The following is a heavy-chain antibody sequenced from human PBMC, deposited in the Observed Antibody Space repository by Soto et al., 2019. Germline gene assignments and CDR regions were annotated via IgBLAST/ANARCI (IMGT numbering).Heavy chain of an antibody. CDR3: AKEGNGGSSLDA. V-gene: IGHV3-43*01. CDR2: ISWDGGSI. D-gene: IGHD2-15*01. J-gene: IGHJ4*02. Sequence: EVQLVESGGGVVQPGGSLRLSCEASGFTFDDYMMHWVRQAPGQGLEWISLISWDGGSIDYADSLKGRFTVSRDNSKNSLFLDMHSLATEDTADYYCAKEGNGGSSLDAWGQGTLVGVSS. CDR1: GFTFDDYM.